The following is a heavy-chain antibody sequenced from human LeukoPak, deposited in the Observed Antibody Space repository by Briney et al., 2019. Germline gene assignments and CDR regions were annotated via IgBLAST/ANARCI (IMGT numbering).Heavy chain of an antibody. J-gene: IGHJ3*01. Sequence: GGSLRLSCAASGLTFSTYAMNWIRQAQGKGLEWVSTISSGGPRTYYADSVKGRFTISRDNANNTVYLLMSSLRAEDTAVYYCAKGTCTAKSCYGNAFDVWGQGTKVTVSS. D-gene: IGHD2-15*01. CDR2: ISSGGPRT. CDR1: GLTFSTYA. CDR3: AKGTCTAKSCYGNAFDV. V-gene: IGHV3-23*01.